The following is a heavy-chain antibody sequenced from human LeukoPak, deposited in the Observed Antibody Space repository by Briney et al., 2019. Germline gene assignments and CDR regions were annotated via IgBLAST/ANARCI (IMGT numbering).Heavy chain of an antibody. Sequence: SETLSLTCAVYGGSFSGYYWSWIRQPPGKGLEWIGSIYHSGSTYYNPSLKSRVTISVDTSKNQFSLKLSSVTAADTAVYYCVGPLSYYYYYMDVWGKGTTVTVSS. CDR2: IYHSGST. V-gene: IGHV4-34*01. CDR1: GGSFSGYY. J-gene: IGHJ6*03. D-gene: IGHD3-16*01. CDR3: VGPLSYYYYYMDV.